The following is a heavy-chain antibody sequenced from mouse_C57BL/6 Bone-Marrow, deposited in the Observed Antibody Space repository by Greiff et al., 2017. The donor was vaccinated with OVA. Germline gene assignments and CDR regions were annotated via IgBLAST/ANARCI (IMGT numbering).Heavy chain of an antibody. J-gene: IGHJ4*01. CDR1: GYTFTDYY. CDR3: ARDLDGRRGPYYAMDY. V-gene: IGHV1-76*01. D-gene: IGHD2-3*01. CDR2: IYPGSGNT. Sequence: QVQLQQSGAELVRPGASVKLSCKASGYTFTDYYINWVKQRPGQGLEWIARIYPGSGNTYYNEKFKGKATLTAEKSSSTAYMQLSSLTSEDSAVYFCARDLDGRRGPYYAMDYWGQGTSVTVSS.